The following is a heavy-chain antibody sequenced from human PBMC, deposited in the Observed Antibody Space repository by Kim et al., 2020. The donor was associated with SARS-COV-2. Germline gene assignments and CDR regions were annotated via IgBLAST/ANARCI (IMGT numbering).Heavy chain of an antibody. CDR2: VSHDGSRK. V-gene: IGHV3-30*04. Sequence: GGSLRLSCATSGFTFRDYTLHWVRQAPGKGLEWVAVVSHDGSRKMYGDAVKGRFTISRDDSKKTIYLQMTNLRSDDTAVYYCVRGPGFATKGWPEHWGQGALVIVSS. J-gene: IGHJ1*01. CDR3: VRGPGFATKGWPEH. CDR1: GFTFRDYT. D-gene: IGHD3-10*01.